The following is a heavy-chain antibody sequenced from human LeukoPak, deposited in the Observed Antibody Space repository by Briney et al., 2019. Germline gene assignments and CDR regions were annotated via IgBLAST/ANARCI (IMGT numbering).Heavy chain of an antibody. Sequence: GASLQISCKGSGYSFTSYWIGWVRPMPGKGLAWMGIIYPGDSDTRYSPSFQGQVTISADKSISTAYLQWSSLKASDTAMYYCARRLHYSYGAIDYWGQGTLVTVSS. CDR2: IYPGDSDT. D-gene: IGHD5-18*01. V-gene: IGHV5-51*01. CDR3: ARRLHYSYGAIDY. J-gene: IGHJ4*02. CDR1: GYSFTSYW.